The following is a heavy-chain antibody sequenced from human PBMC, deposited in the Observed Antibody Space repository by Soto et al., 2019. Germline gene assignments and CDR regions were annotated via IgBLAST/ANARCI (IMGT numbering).Heavy chain of an antibody. J-gene: IGHJ4*01. V-gene: IGHV1-2*02. CDR3: AKDEGGIFDS. CDR1: GYTFAAYY. CDR2: IFPNSGGST. D-gene: IGHD3-16*01. Sequence: QVQLVQSGAEVKGPGASVKVSCKTSGYTFAAYYIHWVRQAPGQGLEWMGFIFPNSGGSTTSAQQFEGRGTMTRDSSISTAYLELSGLTPDDTADYYCAKDEGGIFDSWGQGTLVTVSS.